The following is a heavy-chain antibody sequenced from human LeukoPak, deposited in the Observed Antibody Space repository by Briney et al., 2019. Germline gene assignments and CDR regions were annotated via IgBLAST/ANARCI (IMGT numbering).Heavy chain of an antibody. CDR1: GGSISSSSYY. CDR2: IYYSGST. Sequence: PSETLSLTCTVSGGSISSSSYYWGWIRQPPGKGLEWIGSIYYSGSTYYNPSLKSRVTISVDTSKNQFSLKLSSVTAADTAVYYCARLSSQRRYGMDVWGQGTTVTVSS. CDR3: ARLSSQRRYGMDV. D-gene: IGHD5/OR15-5a*01. V-gene: IGHV4-39*01. J-gene: IGHJ6*02.